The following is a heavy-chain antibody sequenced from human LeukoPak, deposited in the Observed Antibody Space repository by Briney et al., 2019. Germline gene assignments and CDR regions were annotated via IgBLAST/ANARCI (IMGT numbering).Heavy chain of an antibody. CDR3: AKDWSDIVVANGAFGI. CDR1: GFTFSSYA. J-gene: IGHJ3*02. CDR2: ISGSGGST. Sequence: PGGSLRLSCAASGFTFSSYAMSWVRQAPGKGLEWVSAISGSGGSTYYADSVKGRFTISRDNSKNTLYLQMNSLRAEDTAVYYCAKDWSDIVVANGAFGIWGQGTMVTVSS. D-gene: IGHD2-2*01. V-gene: IGHV3-23*01.